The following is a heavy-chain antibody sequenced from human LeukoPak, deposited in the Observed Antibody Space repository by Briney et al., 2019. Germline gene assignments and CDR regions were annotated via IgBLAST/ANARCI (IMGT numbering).Heavy chain of an antibody. V-gene: IGHV3-23*01. CDR1: GFTFSSYA. CDR3: ARMVRGVINPCDH. D-gene: IGHD3-10*01. CDR2: ISNSGSFT. Sequence: GGSLRLSCVASGFTFSSYAMSWVRQAPGKGLEWVSAISNSGSFTYFADAVKGRFTISRDNSKNNLFLQMNCLRVDDTAVYYCARMVRGVINPCDHWGEGTLVTVSS. J-gene: IGHJ4*02.